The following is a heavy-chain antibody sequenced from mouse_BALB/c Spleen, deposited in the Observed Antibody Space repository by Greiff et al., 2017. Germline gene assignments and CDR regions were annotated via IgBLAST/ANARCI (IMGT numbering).Heavy chain of an antibody. CDR2: ISSGSSTI. CDR3: ARVEEDYGDY. D-gene: IGHD1-2*01. CDR1: GFTFSSFG. Sequence: EVKLMESGGGLVQPGGSRKLSCAASGFTFSSFGMHWVRQAPEKGLEWVAYISSGSSTIYYADTVKGRFTISRDNPKNTLFLQMTSLRSEDTAMYYCARVEEDYGDYWGQGTTLTVSS. V-gene: IGHV5-17*02. J-gene: IGHJ2*01.